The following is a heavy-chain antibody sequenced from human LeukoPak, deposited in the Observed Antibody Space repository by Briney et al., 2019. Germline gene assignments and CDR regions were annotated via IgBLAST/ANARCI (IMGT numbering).Heavy chain of an antibody. CDR3: VRHSSDWSFDY. V-gene: IGHV4-61*01. CDR1: GGSVSSDNYY. CDR2: ISNSGST. Sequence: PSETLSLTCTVSGGSVSSDNYYWTWIRQPPGKGLEWIAYISNSGSTYYNPSLKSRVTMSADTSKNQFSLKLSSVTAADTAVFYCVRHSSDWSFDYWGQGTLVTVSS. J-gene: IGHJ4*02. D-gene: IGHD6-19*01.